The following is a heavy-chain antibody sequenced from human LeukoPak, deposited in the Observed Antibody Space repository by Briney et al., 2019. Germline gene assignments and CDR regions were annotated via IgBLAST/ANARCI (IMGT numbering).Heavy chain of an antibody. Sequence: PSETLSLTCTGSGGSITSGSYYWSWIRQPAGKGLEWIGRMYSSGSTNYNPSLKSRVTISVDTSKNQFSLKLSSVTAADTAVYFCARGPYSYDSSGAFDIWGQGTMVTVSS. CDR1: GGSITSGSYY. CDR2: MYSSGST. D-gene: IGHD3-22*01. V-gene: IGHV4-61*02. J-gene: IGHJ3*02. CDR3: ARGPYSYDSSGAFDI.